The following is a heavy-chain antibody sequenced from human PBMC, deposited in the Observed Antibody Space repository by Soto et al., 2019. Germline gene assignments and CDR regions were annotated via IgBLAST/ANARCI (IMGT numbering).Heavy chain of an antibody. J-gene: IGHJ6*02. CDR1: GGTFSSYA. CDR2: IIPIFGTA. CDR3: ASLIAAAGPPHSPRYYYGMDV. V-gene: IGHV1-69*12. D-gene: IGHD6-13*01. Sequence: QVQLVQYGGEVKKPGSSVKVSCKASGGTFSSYAISWVRQAPGQGLEWMGGIIPIFGTADYAQKFQGRVTITADESTSTAYMELSSLRSEDTAVYYCASLIAAAGPPHSPRYYYGMDVWSQGTTVTVSS.